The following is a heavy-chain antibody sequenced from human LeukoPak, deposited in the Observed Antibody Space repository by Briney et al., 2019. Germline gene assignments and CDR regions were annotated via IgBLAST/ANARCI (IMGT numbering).Heavy chain of an antibody. Sequence: GGSLRLSCAASGFTFSNYAMHWVRQAPGKGLEWVGLMSYDGSNKFYADSVKGRFNISRDNSKSTLYLQMNSLKAEDTAVYYCARGGVTTMTLRDLWLDYWGQGTLVTVSS. D-gene: IGHD4-17*01. CDR2: MSYDGSNK. V-gene: IGHV3-30-3*01. J-gene: IGHJ4*02. CDR1: GFTFSNYA. CDR3: ARGGVTTMTLRDLWLDY.